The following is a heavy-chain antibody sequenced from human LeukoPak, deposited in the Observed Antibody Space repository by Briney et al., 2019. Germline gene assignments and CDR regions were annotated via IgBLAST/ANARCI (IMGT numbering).Heavy chain of an antibody. CDR1: GFTISNNY. Sequence: GGSLRLSCAASGFTISNNYIRWLRQAPGKGLEWVSHIYSGGFTQFAGSVRGRFTMSRDSSKNTLYLQMNSLRAEDTAVYYCARGDLVVTLEGPIDYWGQGTLVTVSS. V-gene: IGHV3-66*01. D-gene: IGHD2-21*02. CDR3: ARGDLVVTLEGPIDY. CDR2: IYSGGFT. J-gene: IGHJ4*02.